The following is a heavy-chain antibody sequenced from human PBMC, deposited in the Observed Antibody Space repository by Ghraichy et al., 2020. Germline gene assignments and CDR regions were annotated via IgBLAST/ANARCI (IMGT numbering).Heavy chain of an antibody. CDR3: AREAAVADYSPYYYYYYGMDV. V-gene: IGHV3-48*02. Sequence: GGSLRLSCAASGFTFSSYSMNWVRQAPGKGLEWVSYISSSSSTIYYADSVKGRFTISRDNAKNSLYLQMNSLRDEDTAVYYCAREAAVADYSPYYYYYYGMDVWGQGTTVTVSS. D-gene: IGHD6-19*01. J-gene: IGHJ6*02. CDR2: ISSSSSTI. CDR1: GFTFSSYS.